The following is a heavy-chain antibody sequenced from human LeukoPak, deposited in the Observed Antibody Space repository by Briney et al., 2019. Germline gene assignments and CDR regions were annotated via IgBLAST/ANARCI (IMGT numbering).Heavy chain of an antibody. CDR1: GFTFSSYD. Sequence: GGSLRLSCAASGFTFSSYDMHWVRQATGKGLEWVSAIGTAGDTYYPGSVKGRFTISRENAKNSLYLQMNSLRAGDTAVYYCAWGSGLWFGELLYDYWGQGTLVTVSS. CDR3: AWGSGLWFGELLYDY. D-gene: IGHD3-10*01. V-gene: IGHV3-13*01. J-gene: IGHJ4*02. CDR2: IGTAGDT.